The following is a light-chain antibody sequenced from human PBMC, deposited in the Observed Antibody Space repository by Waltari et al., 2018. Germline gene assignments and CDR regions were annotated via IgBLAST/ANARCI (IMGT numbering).Light chain of an antibody. Sequence: DIVITQSPDSLAVSLGERATINCKSSQSILYSSNSQNYLAWYQQKPGQPPKLLIYWASTRESGVPDRFSGSGSGTDFTLTISGLQPEDVAVYYCQQYYTTPPWTFGQGTKVEIK. CDR2: WAS. CDR1: QSILYSSNSQNY. CDR3: QQYYTTPPWT. J-gene: IGKJ1*01. V-gene: IGKV4-1*01.